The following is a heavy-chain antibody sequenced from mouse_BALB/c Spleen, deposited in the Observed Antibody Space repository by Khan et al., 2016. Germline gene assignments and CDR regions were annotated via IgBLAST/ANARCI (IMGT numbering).Heavy chain of an antibody. CDR3: FESSRDVRYYAMAY. CDR2: INTETGEL. Sequence: QIQLVQPGPELKKPGETVKISCKASGYTSTDYSMHWVRQAPGKGLKWMGWINTETGELIYADDFKGRIAFTLETSASIAYLQINNLKNEDTATYLYFESSRDVRYYAMAYWGHGAAVTV. V-gene: IGHV9-2-1*01. J-gene: IGHJ4*01. CDR1: GYTSTDYS.